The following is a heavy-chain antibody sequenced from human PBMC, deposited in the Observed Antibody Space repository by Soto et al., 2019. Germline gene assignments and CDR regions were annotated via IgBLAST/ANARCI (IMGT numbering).Heavy chain of an antibody. CDR1: GLTFNIYS. V-gene: IGHV3-48*01. J-gene: IGHJ6*03. Sequence: DVQLVESGGGLVQPGGSLRLSCAASGLTFNIYSMTWVRQAPGKGLEWVSYISSSGTTIRSADSVKGRFTFSRDNANNALYLQMDSLRVEDTAVYYCARMGFKGSPYYYMDVWGKGTTVTVSS. CDR2: ISSSGTTI. CDR3: ARMGFKGSPYYYMDV.